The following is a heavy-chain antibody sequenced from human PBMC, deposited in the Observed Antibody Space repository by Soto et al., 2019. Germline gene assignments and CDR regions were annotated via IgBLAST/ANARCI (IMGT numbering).Heavy chain of an antibody. CDR1: GFTFSSYA. V-gene: IGHV3-23*01. CDR3: AKLSRETMVRGVMMLDY. CDR2: ISGSGGTT. J-gene: IGHJ4*02. Sequence: EVQLLESGGGLVQPGGSLRLSCAASGFTFSSYAMTWVRQAPGKGLEWVSGISGSGGTTYYADSVKGRFTISRDNSRNTVYLQMNSLRVEDTAVHYCAKLSRETMVRGVMMLDYWGQGALVTVSS. D-gene: IGHD3-10*01.